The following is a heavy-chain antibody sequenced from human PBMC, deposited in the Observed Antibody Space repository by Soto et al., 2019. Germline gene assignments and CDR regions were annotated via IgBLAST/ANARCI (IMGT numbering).Heavy chain of an antibody. CDR3: ARGRFLEWLSTTNNWFDP. Sequence: SETLSLTCTVSGGSISSGGYYWSWIRQHPEKGQEWIGYIYYSGSTYYNPSLKSRVTISVDTSKNQFSLKLSSVTAADTAVYYCARGRFLEWLSTTNNWFDPWGQGTLVTVSS. CDR1: GGSISSGGYY. J-gene: IGHJ5*02. CDR2: IYYSGST. D-gene: IGHD3-3*01. V-gene: IGHV4-31*03.